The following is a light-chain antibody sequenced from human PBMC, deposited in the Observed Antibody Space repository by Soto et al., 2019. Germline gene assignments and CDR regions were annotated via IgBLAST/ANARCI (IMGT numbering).Light chain of an antibody. J-gene: IGLJ1*01. CDR3: SSCPCGGTHPYV. Sequence: QSALTQPASVSGSPGQSITISCTGTSSDVGGYNYVSWYQQHPGKAPKLMIYDVSNRPSGVSNRFSGSKSGNTASLTISGLGAEDEAEADCSSCPCGGTHPYVFGTGTKLTVL. CDR1: SSDVGGYNY. CDR2: DVS. V-gene: IGLV2-14*03.